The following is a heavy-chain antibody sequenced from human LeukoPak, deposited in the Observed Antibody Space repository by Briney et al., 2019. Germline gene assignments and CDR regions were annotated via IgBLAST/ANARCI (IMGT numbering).Heavy chain of an antibody. J-gene: IGHJ4*02. CDR3: AREEGIAAAGALEY. CDR1: GGSISGYY. CDR2: IYYTGSA. D-gene: IGHD6-13*01. V-gene: IGHV4-59*01. Sequence: SETLSLTCTVSGGSISGYYWTWIRQPPEKGLEWIGFIYYTGSASYNPSLKSRVTISVDTSKNQFSLHLSSVTAADTAVYYCAREEGIAAAGALEYWGQGILVTVSS.